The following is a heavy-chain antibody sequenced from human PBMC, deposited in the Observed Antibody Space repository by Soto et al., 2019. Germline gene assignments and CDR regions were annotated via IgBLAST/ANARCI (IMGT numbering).Heavy chain of an antibody. J-gene: IGHJ3*02. CDR1: GFTFSASW. V-gene: IGHV3-7*03. Sequence: VQLVESGGGLVQPGGSLRLSCAASGFTFSASWMNWVRQAPGKGLEWVASIRQDGGETYYLDSVRGRFTISKDNARNSLHLQMDSLRAEDTAVYYCARHGDFWSGYYISGDAFDIWGQGTMVTVSS. D-gene: IGHD3-3*01. CDR2: IRQDGGET. CDR3: ARHGDFWSGYYISGDAFDI.